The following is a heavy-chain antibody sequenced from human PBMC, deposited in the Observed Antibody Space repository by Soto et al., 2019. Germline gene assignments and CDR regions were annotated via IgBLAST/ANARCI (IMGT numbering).Heavy chain of an antibody. CDR2: IYHRGAT. J-gene: IGHJ4*02. Sequence: PSETLSLTCSVSGYSINRGYYCGCIRQAPGKGLEWIGSIYHRGATYYAPSLKARAAISLDTSNNHFTLRLTSVTVADTAIYYCARYQYDSSGYDDEHWGQGALVTVSS. V-gene: IGHV4-38-2*01. CDR1: GYSINRGYY. D-gene: IGHD3-22*01. CDR3: ARYQYDSSGYDDEH.